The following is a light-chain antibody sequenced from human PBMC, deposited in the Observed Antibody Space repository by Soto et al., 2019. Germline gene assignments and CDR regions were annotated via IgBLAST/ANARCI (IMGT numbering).Light chain of an antibody. J-gene: IGLJ1*01. CDR3: AAWDDSLNGYV. Sequence: QPVLPKPPSATGTPGQRVTISCSGSSSNIGSNSVNWYQQLPGTAPKLLIYSNDRRPSGVPDRFSGSKSGTSASLAISGLQSEDEADYYCAAWDDSLNGYVFGTGTKVTVL. V-gene: IGLV1-44*01. CDR2: SND. CDR1: SSNIGSNS.